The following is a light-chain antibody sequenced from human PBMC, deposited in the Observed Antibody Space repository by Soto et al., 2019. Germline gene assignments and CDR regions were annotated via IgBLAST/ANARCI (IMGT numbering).Light chain of an antibody. CDR2: KAS. V-gene: IGKV1-5*03. Sequence: DILLTQSPSTLSPSVGDRVTISCRASHTISSWLAWYQQKPGKAPKLLIYKASTLKSGVPSRFSGSGSGTEFTLTISSLQPDDFATYYCQHYNSYSEAFGQGTKVDIK. CDR1: HTISSW. J-gene: IGKJ1*01. CDR3: QHYNSYSEA.